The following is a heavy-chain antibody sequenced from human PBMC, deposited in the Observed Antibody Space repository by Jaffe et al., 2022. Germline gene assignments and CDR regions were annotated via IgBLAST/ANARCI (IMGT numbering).Heavy chain of an antibody. J-gene: IGHJ6*03. CDR1: GFTFSDYY. Sequence: QVQLVESGGGLVKPGGSLRLSCAASGFTFSDYYMSWIRQAPGKGLEWVSYISSSGSTIYYADSVKGRFTISRDNAKNSLYLQMNSLRAEDTAVYYCARDTERFLEWLWTKNYYYMDVWGKGTTVTVSS. D-gene: IGHD3-3*01. CDR3: ARDTERFLEWLWTKNYYYMDV. CDR2: ISSSGSTI. V-gene: IGHV3-11*01.